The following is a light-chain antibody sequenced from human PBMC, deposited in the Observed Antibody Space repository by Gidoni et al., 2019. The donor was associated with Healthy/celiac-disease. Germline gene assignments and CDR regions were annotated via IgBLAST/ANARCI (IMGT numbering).Light chain of an antibody. CDR2: DAY. CDR3: QQRSNWLLT. V-gene: IGKV3-11*01. CDR1: QSVSSY. J-gene: IGKJ4*01. Sequence: EIVFTQSPATLSLSPGESATLSCRASQSVSSYLAWYQQKPGQAPRLLIYDAYNRATGIPARFSGSGSGTDFTLTISSLEHEDFAVYYCQQRSNWLLTFGGGTKVEIK.